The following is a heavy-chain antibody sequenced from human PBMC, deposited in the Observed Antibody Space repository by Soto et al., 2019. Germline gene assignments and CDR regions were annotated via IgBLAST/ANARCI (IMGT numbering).Heavy chain of an antibody. CDR2: ISAYNGNT. V-gene: IGHV1-18*01. J-gene: IGHJ4*02. D-gene: IGHD3-9*01. Sequence: QVQLVQSGAEVKKPGASVKVSCKASGYTFTSYGISWVRQAPGQGREWMGWISAYNGNTNYAQKLQGRVTMTTDKSTSTAYMELRSLRSDDTAVYYCARVGYDILTGYLPYDYWGQGTRVTVSS. CDR3: ARVGYDILTGYLPYDY. CDR1: GYTFTSYG.